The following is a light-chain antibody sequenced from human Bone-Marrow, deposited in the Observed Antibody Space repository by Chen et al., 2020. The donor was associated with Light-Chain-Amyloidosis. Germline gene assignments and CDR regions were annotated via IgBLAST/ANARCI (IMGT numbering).Light chain of an antibody. V-gene: IGLV1-47*01. CDR2: SDN. J-gene: IGLJ3*02. CDR3: ATWQDSLSGAEV. Sequence: QSVLTQPPSTSGTPGQTVTISCSGISSIGNNYVYWYHQVPGTAPKLLIFSDNRRPSGVPDRFSASKSATSASLTISGLRSEDEGYYYCATWQDSLSGAEVFGGGTKLTVL. CDR1: SSIGNNY.